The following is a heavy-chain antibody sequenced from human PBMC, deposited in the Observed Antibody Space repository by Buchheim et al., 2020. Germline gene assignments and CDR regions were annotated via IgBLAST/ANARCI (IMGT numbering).Heavy chain of an antibody. CDR1: GFTFSTFT. V-gene: IGHV3-21*06. Sequence: EVRLVESGGGLVKSGESLRLSCVVSGFTFSTFTMNWVRQSPGKGLEWVSVISSSTSHINYADSVRGRFTISRDNAKNSLFLHINSLRAEDKAVYYCASGSVGAVDSNDAFDFGGRGT. D-gene: IGHD2-2*01. CDR2: ISSSTSHI. CDR3: ASGSVGAVDSNDAFDF. J-gene: IGHJ3*01.